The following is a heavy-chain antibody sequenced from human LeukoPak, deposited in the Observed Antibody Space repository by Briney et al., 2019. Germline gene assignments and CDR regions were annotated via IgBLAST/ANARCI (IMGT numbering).Heavy chain of an antibody. CDR2: IGSSSSPI. V-gene: IGHV3-48*01. CDR1: GFTFSTYS. Sequence: GGSLRLSCAASGFTFSTYSMNWVRQAPEKGLEWVSYIGSSSSPIYYADSVKGRFTISRDNAKNSLYLQMDSLRAEDTAVYYCARDQAYSFDYWGQGTLVTVSS. CDR3: ARDQAYSFDY. D-gene: IGHD4-11*01. J-gene: IGHJ4*02.